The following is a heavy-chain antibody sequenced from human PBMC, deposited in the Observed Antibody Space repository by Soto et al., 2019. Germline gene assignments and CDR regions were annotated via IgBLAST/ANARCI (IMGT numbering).Heavy chain of an antibody. CDR3: AKERYCGGDCYLLPYYYYYGMDV. V-gene: IGHV3-30*18. Sequence: PGGSLRLSCAASGFTFSSYGMHWVRQAPGKGLEWVAVLSYDVSNNYYADSVKGRFNISRDNSKNTLYLQMNSLRAEDTAVYYCAKERYCGGDCYLLPYYYYYGMDVWGQGTTVTVSS. CDR1: GFTFSSYG. D-gene: IGHD2-21*02. CDR2: LSYDVSNN. J-gene: IGHJ6*02.